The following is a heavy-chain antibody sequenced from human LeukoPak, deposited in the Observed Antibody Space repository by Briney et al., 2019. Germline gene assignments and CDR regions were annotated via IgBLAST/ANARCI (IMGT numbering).Heavy chain of an antibody. J-gene: IGHJ4*02. CDR3: AKLWRSGYYCFDY. CDR1: GFTFSSYA. CDR2: ISGSGGST. Sequence: GGSLRLSCAASGFTFSSYAMSWVRQAPGKGLEWVSAISGSGGSTYYADSVKGRFTISGDNSKNTLYLQMNSLRAEDTAVYYCAKLWRSGYYCFDYWGQGTLVTVSS. V-gene: IGHV3-23*01. D-gene: IGHD3-22*01.